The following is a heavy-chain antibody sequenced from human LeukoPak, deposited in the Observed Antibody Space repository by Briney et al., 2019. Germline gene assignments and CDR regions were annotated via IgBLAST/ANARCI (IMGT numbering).Heavy chain of an antibody. J-gene: IGHJ4*02. CDR3: AKGGNFITYFDY. D-gene: IGHD4-23*01. CDR1: GFTVSSNY. V-gene: IGHV3-23*01. Sequence: GGSLRLSCAASGFTVSSNYMSWVRQAPGKGLEWVSAISGSGGSTYYADSVKGRFTISRDNSKNTLYLQMNSLRAEDTAVYYCAKGGNFITYFDYWGQGTLVTVSS. CDR2: ISGSGGST.